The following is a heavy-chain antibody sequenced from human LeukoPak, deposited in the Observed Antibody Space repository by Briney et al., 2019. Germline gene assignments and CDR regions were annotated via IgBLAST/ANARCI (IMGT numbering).Heavy chain of an antibody. CDR3: ANGRITIWASTGDAFDI. Sequence: PGGSLRLSCAASGFTFSSYGMHWVRQAPGKGLEWVAFIRYDGSNKYYADSVKGRFTISRDNSKNTLYLQMNSLRAEDTAVYYCANGRITIWASTGDAFDIWGQGQWSPSLQ. V-gene: IGHV3-30*02. CDR1: GFTFSSYG. D-gene: IGHD3-3*01. J-gene: IGHJ3*02. CDR2: IRYDGSNK.